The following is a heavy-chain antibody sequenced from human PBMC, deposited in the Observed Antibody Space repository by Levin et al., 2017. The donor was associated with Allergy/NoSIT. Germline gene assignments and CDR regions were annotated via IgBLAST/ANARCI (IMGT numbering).Heavy chain of an antibody. CDR1: GYSFTSYW. J-gene: IGHJ6*03. Sequence: PGESLKISCKGSGYSFTSYWISWVRQMPGKGLEWMGRIDPSDSYTNYSPSFQGHVTISADKSISTAYLQWSSLKASDTAMYYCARRSLIPQYGDYSYYYYYMDVWGKGTTVTVSS. CDR3: ARRSLIPQYGDYSYYYYYMDV. V-gene: IGHV5-10-1*01. CDR2: IDPSDSYT. D-gene: IGHD4-17*01.